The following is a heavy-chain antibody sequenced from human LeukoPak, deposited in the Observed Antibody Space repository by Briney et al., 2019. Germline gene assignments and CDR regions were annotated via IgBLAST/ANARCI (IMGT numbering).Heavy chain of an antibody. CDR2: IYYSGST. J-gene: IGHJ5*02. CDR1: GGSISDSSYY. CDR3: ARDRTYYYGSGSAINWFDP. D-gene: IGHD3-10*01. Sequence: SETLSLTCTVSGGSISDSSYYWGWIRQPPGKGLEWIGSIYYSGSTYYNPSLKSRVTISVDKSKNQFSLKLSSVTAADTAVYYCARDRTYYYGSGSAINWFDPWGQGTLVTVSS. V-gene: IGHV4-39*07.